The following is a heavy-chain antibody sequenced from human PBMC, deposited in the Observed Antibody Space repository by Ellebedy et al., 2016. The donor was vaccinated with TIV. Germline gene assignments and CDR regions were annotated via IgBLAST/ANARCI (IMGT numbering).Heavy chain of an antibody. V-gene: IGHV3-11*04. CDR1: GFTVSTNY. CDR2: ISGSGGMM. D-gene: IGHD3-10*01. CDR3: ARRSRGPSYYFDY. Sequence: PGGSLRLSCAASGFTVSTNYMTWVRQAPGKGLEWISYISGSGGMMDHADSVKGRFTISRDNAKNSLYLQLSSLRAEDTAVYYCARRSRGPSYYFDYWGQGALVTVSS. J-gene: IGHJ4*02.